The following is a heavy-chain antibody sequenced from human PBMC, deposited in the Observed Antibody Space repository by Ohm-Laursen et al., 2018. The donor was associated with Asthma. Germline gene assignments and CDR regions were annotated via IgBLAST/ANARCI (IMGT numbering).Heavy chain of an antibody. D-gene: IGHD3-16*02. CDR2: INSDGFSI. CDR3: ARDLGRYNGD. J-gene: IGHJ4*02. CDR1: GFTFSSYW. Sequence: SLRLSCAAFGFTFSSYWMHWVRQAPGKGPVWVSRINSDGFSINYADSVKGRFTISRDNAKNTLYLQMNSLRAEDTAVYYCARDLGRYNGDWGQGTLVTVSP. V-gene: IGHV3-74*01.